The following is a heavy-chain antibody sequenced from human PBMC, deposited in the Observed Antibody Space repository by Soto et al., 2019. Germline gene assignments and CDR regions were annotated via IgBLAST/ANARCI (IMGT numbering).Heavy chain of an antibody. J-gene: IGHJ5*02. D-gene: IGHD6-19*01. CDR1: GFTFSSYG. Sequence: GGSLRLSCAASGFTFSSYGMHWVRQAPGKGLEWVAVISYDGSNKYYADSVKGRFTISRDNSKNTLYLQMNSLRAEDTAVYYCEKDGGVPGINDPWGQGTLVIVSS. CDR2: ISYDGSNK. CDR3: EKDGGVPGINDP. V-gene: IGHV3-30*18.